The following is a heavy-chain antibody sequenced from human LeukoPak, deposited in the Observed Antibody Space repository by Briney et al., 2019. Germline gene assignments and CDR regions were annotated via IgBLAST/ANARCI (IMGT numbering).Heavy chain of an antibody. CDR3: ARGRQGGYFDY. J-gene: IGHJ4*02. Sequence: GGSLRLSCAASGFTFSTYWMHWVRQAPGKGLVWVSRLNNDGSGTSYGDPVKGRFTTSRDNAKNTLYLQMNSLRVEDTAVYYCARGRQGGYFDYWGQGVLVTVSS. CDR2: LNNDGSGT. D-gene: IGHD3-16*01. V-gene: IGHV3-74*01. CDR1: GFTFSTYW.